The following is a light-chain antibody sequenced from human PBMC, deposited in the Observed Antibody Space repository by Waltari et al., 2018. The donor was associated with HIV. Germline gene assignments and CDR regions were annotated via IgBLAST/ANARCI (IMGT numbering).Light chain of an antibody. J-gene: IGLJ2*01. CDR3: AVWNDKLNNSVVSGGSVA. CDR2: SDN. V-gene: IGLV1-44*01. CDR1: GSNIGHNA. Sequence: QSVVTQPPSASGTPGQTVIISCSGSGSNIGHNAVNWYQQFPGAAPRLLIHSDNQRPSGVPDRFSGSKYGTSASLAISDLQSDDEADYYCAVWNDKLNNSVVSGGSVAFGG.